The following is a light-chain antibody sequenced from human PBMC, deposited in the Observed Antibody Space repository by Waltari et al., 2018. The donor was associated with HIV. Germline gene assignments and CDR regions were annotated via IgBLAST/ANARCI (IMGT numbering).Light chain of an antibody. V-gene: IGLV1-40*01. CDR2: LTD. J-gene: IGLJ2*01. CDR3: QSYDTSLSGWGI. Sequence: QSVLTQPPSVSGAPGQRVTISCTGIPSNMGTDYDVHWYQQLPGTAPTLLIFLTDRRPAGVPDLFSGSKSGSSASLAITGLQADDEATYYGQSYDTSLSGWGIFGGGTKVTVL. CDR1: PSNMGTDYD.